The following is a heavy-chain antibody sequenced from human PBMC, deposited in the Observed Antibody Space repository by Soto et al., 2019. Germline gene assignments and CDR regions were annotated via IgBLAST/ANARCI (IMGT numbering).Heavy chain of an antibody. CDR2: ISAYNGNT. Sequence: ASVKGSCKASGYTFTSYGISWVRQAPGQGLEWMGWISAYNGNTNYAQKLQGRVTMTTDTSTSTAYMELRSLRSDDTAVYYCARLFWSGYFGYFDYWGQGTLVTVSS. CDR1: GYTFTSYG. V-gene: IGHV1-18*04. J-gene: IGHJ4*02. D-gene: IGHD3-3*01. CDR3: ARLFWSGYFGYFDY.